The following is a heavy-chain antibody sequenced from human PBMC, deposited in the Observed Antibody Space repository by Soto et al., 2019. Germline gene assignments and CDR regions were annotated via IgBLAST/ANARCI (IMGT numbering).Heavy chain of an antibody. J-gene: IGHJ4*02. CDR3: ASAGEYYYDSSGYYFY. Sequence: QVQLVQSGAEVKKPGSSVKVSCKASEGTFSSYAISWVRQAPGQGLEWMGGIIPIFGTANYAQKFQGRVTITADESTSTAYMELSSLRSEDTAVYYCASAGEYYYDSSGYYFYWGQGTLVTVSS. CDR2: IIPIFGTA. V-gene: IGHV1-69*01. CDR1: EGTFSSYA. D-gene: IGHD3-22*01.